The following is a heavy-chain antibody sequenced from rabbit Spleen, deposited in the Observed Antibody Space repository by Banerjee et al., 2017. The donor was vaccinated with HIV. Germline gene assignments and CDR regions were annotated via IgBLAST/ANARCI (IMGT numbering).Heavy chain of an antibody. D-gene: IGHD4-1*01. CDR1: GFDFSSYG. J-gene: IGHJ4*01. CDR2: IDPVFDIK. CDR3: VREVAAKFSL. Sequence: QEQLVESGGGLVQPGGSLKLSCKASGFDFSSYGVSWVRQAPGKGLQWIGYIDPVFDIKYYATWVNGRFTVSSHNAQNMLYLQLTSLTAADTATYFCVREVAAKFSLWGPGTLVTVS. V-gene: IGHV1S47*01.